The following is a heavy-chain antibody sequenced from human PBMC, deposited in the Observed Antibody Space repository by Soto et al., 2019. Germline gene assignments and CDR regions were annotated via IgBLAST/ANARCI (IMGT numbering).Heavy chain of an antibody. CDR2: IDPSDSYT. D-gene: IGHD1-26*01. J-gene: IGHJ6*02. CDR1: GYSFTSYW. CDR3: ARELSWTYYYYGMDV. Sequence: RGESLKISCKGSGYSFTSYWISWVRQMPGKGLEWMGRIDPSDSYTNYSPSFQGHVTISADKSISTAYLQWSSLKASDTAMYYCARELSWTYYYYGMDVWGQGTTVTVSS. V-gene: IGHV5-10-1*01.